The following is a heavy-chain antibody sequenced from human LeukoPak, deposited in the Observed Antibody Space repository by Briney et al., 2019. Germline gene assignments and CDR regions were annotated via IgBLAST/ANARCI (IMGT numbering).Heavy chain of an antibody. CDR1: GYSFSSYW. CDR2: IYPRDSRT. CDR3: ATGASKVTTDFANY. V-gene: IGHV5-51*01. J-gene: IGHJ4*02. Sequence: GESLKISCKGSGYSFSSYWIAWVRQMPGKGLEWMGIIYPRDSRTTYSPSFQGQVTISVDKSISTAYLQWSSLKASDTAMYYCATGASKVTTDFANYWGQGTQVAVSS. D-gene: IGHD4-17*01.